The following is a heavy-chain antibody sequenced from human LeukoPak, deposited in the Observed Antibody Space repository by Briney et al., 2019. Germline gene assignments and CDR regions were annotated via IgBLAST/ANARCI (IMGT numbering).Heavy chain of an antibody. D-gene: IGHD3-22*01. CDR3: ARGEDRYYDSSGYSDY. J-gene: IGHJ4*02. Sequence: ASVKVSCKASGGTFSSYAISWVRQAPGQGLEWMGGIIPIFGTANYAQKFQGRVTITTDESTSTAYMELSSLRSEDTAVYYCARGEDRYYDSSGYSDYWGQGTLVTVSS. V-gene: IGHV1-69*05. CDR1: GGTFSSYA. CDR2: IIPIFGTA.